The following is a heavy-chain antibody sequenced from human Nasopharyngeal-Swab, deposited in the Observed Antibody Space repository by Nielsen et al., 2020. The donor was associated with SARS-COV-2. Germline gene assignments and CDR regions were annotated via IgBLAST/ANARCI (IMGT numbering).Heavy chain of an antibody. D-gene: IGHD3-22*01. Sequence: ASVKVSCKASGYTFTSSAMHWVRQAPGQRLEWMGWINAGNGNTKYSQQFQGRVTITSDTSASTAYMELNSLRSEDTAVYYCARGSGFTSLYYWGQGTLVTVSS. J-gene: IGHJ4*02. CDR3: ARGSGFTSLYY. CDR1: GYTFTSSA. V-gene: IGHV1-3*01. CDR2: INAGNGNT.